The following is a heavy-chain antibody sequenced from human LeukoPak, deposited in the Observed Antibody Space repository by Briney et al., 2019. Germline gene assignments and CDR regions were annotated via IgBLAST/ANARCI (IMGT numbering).Heavy chain of an antibody. CDR1: GGSISSGSYY. J-gene: IGHJ5*02. Sequence: PSETLSLTCTVSGGSISSGSYYWSWIRQPAGKGLEWIGRIYTSGSTNYNPSLKSRVTISVDTSKNQFSLKLSSVTAADTAVYYCARGEYCSSTSCPTHLNWFDPWGQGTLVTVSS. CDR2: IYTSGST. V-gene: IGHV4-61*02. D-gene: IGHD2-2*01. CDR3: ARGEYCSSTSCPTHLNWFDP.